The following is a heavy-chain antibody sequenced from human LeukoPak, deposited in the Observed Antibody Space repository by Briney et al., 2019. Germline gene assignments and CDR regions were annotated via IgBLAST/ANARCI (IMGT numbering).Heavy chain of an antibody. CDR3: ARGTGYSGYDLLDY. J-gene: IGHJ4*02. D-gene: IGHD5-12*01. Sequence: GGSLRLSCAASGFTFSSYWMSWVRQAPGKGLEWVANINQDGSDKYYVDSVKGRFTISRDNAKNSVYLQMNSLRAEDTAVYYCARGTGYSGYDLLDYWGQGTLVTVSS. CDR2: INQDGSDK. CDR1: GFTFSSYW. V-gene: IGHV3-7*01.